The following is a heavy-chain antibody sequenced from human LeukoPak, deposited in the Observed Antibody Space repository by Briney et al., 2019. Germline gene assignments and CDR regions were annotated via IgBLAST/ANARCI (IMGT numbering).Heavy chain of an antibody. CDR1: GGTFSSYA. V-gene: IGHV1-46*01. CDR3: ARGDIVVVPAAPNWFDP. CDR2: INPSGGST. J-gene: IGHJ5*02. Sequence: ASVKVSCKASGGTFSSYAISWVRQAPGQGLEWMGIINPSGGSTSYAQKFQGRVTMTRDTSTSTVYMELSSLRSEDTAVYYCARGDIVVVPAAPNWFDPWGQGTLVTVSS. D-gene: IGHD2-2*01.